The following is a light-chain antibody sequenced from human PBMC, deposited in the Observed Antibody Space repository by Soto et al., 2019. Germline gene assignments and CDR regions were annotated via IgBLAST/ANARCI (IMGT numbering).Light chain of an antibody. V-gene: IGLV2-11*01. J-gene: IGLJ2*01. CDR2: DVD. CDR3: CAYVGGYTPVV. Sequence: QSALTQPRSVSGSPGQSVTISCTGTSSDVGIYNYVSWYQQHPGKAPKLMISDVDKRPSGVPDRFSGSKSGNTASLTISGLQAEDEADYYCCAYVGGYTPVVFGGGTKLTVL. CDR1: SSDVGIYNY.